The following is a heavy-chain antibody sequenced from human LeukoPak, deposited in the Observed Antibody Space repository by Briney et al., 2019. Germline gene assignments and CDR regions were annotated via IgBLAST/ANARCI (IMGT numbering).Heavy chain of an antibody. CDR1: GYTFTNYA. CDR3: ARSGYSYGSAPIDY. V-gene: IGHV1-8*01. D-gene: IGHD5-18*01. J-gene: IGHJ4*02. Sequence: ASVKVSCKTSGYTFTNYAINWVRQATGQGLEWMGWMSPNSGNSGYAQKFQGRVTMTRDTSISTAYMELSSLRSEDTAVYYCARSGYSYGSAPIDYWGQGTLVTVSS. CDR2: MSPNSGNS.